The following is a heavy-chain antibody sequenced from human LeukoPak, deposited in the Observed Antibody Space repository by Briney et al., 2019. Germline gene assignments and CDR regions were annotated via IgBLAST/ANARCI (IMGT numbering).Heavy chain of an antibody. V-gene: IGHV3-9*03. J-gene: IGHJ6*03. CDR2: ISWNSGSI. D-gene: IGHD1-26*01. Sequence: PGGSLRLSCAASGFTFDDYAMHWVRQAPGKGLEWVSGISWNSGSIGYADSVEGRFTISRDNAKSSLYLQMNSLRTEDMAFYYCAKAVGATYNYMDVWGNGTTVTVSS. CDR3: AKAVGATYNYMDV. CDR1: GFTFDDYA.